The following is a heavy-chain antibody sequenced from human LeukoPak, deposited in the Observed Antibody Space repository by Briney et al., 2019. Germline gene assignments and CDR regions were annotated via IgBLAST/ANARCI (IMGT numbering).Heavy chain of an antibody. CDR1: GGSISSSSYY. V-gene: IGHV4-39*01. CDR3: STGWQWLDSDAFDI. Sequence: SETLSLTCTVSGGSISSSSYYWGWIRQPPGKGLEWIGSIYYSGSTYYNPSLKSRVTISVDTSKNQFSLKLSSVTAADTAVYYCSTGWQWLDSDAFDIWGQVTMVTVSS. CDR2: IYYSGST. J-gene: IGHJ3*02. D-gene: IGHD6-19*01.